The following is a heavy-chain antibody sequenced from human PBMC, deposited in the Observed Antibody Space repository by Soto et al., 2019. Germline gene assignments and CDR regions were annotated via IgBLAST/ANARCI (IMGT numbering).Heavy chain of an antibody. CDR3: ARGRYGDY. D-gene: IGHD1-1*01. Sequence: QVHLVQSGAEVKKPGASVKVSCQASGYAFTTYGITWVRQAPGQGLEWMGWISAHNGNTNYAQKLQGRVTVTRDTSTLTTYMEMRSLRSDDTAVYYCARGRYGDYWGQGALVTVSS. J-gene: IGHJ4*02. CDR1: GYAFTTYG. V-gene: IGHV1-18*01. CDR2: ISAHNGNT.